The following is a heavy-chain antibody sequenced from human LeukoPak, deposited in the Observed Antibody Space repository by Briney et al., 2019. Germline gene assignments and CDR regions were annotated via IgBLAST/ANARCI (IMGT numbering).Heavy chain of an antibody. CDR3: ASERERTDAFDI. J-gene: IGHJ3*02. Sequence: SVKVSCKASGGTFSSYAISWVRQAPGQGLEWMGGIIPIFGTANYAQKFQGRVTITADESTSTAYMELSSLRSEDTAVYYCASERERTDAFDIWGQGTVVTVSS. V-gene: IGHV1-69*13. CDR1: GGTFSSYA. CDR2: IIPIFGTA.